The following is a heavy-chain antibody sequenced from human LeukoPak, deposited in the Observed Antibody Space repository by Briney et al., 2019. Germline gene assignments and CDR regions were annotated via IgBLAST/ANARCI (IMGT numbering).Heavy chain of an antibody. V-gene: IGHV4-34*01. CDR3: ASERGYSSSWYAH. CDR1: GGSFSGYY. D-gene: IGHD6-13*01. CDR2: INHSGST. Sequence: NPSETLSLTCAVYGGSFSGYYWSWIRQPPGKGLEWIGEINHSGSTNYNPSLKSRVTISVDKSKNQFSLKLSSVTAADTAVYYCASERGYSSSWYAHWGQGTLVTVSS. J-gene: IGHJ4*02.